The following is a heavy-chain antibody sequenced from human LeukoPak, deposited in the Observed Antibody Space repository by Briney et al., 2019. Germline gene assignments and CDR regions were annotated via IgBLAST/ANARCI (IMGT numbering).Heavy chain of an antibody. J-gene: IGHJ6*03. CDR2: ISAYNGNT. CDR1: GSTFTSYG. D-gene: IGHD4-17*01. CDR3: ARDQSHDYGYYYYYYYMGV. Sequence: ASVKVSCKASGSTFTSYGISWVRQPPGQGLEWMGWISAYNGNTNYAQKLQGRVSMTTDTSTSTAYMELRSLRSDDTAVYYCARDQSHDYGYYYYYYYMGVWGKGTTVTVSS. V-gene: IGHV1-18*01.